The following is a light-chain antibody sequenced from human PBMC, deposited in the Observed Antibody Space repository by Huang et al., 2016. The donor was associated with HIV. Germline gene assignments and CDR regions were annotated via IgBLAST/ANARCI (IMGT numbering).Light chain of an antibody. V-gene: IGKV3-15*01. J-gene: IGKJ3*01. CDR2: GAS. CDR3: QQYNNWPFT. Sequence: EIVMTQSPATLSVSPGERATLSCRASQSLSSNLAWYQQKPGQAPRLLIYGASTRATGIPARFIGSGSETEFTLTISSLQSEDFAVYYCQQYNNWPFTFGPGTKVDIK. CDR1: QSLSSN.